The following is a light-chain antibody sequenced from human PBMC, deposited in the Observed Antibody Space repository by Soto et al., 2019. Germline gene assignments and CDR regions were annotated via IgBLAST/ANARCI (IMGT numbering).Light chain of an antibody. CDR1: PSVSSY. CDR2: DAS. Sequence: EIVLTQSPATLSLSPGERATLSCRASPSVSSYLAWYQQKPGQAPRLLIYDASNRATGIPARLSGSGSGADFTLTISSLEPEDFAVYYCQQRSNWPWTFGQGTKVEIK. CDR3: QQRSNWPWT. V-gene: IGKV3-11*01. J-gene: IGKJ1*01.